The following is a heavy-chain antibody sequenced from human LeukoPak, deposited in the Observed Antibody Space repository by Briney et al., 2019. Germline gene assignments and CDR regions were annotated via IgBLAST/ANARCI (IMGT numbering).Heavy chain of an antibody. CDR3: ARGGTFVPDY. V-gene: IGHV3-23*01. CDR1: GFTLSSYA. D-gene: IGHD1-1*01. CDR2: ISGSGGST. J-gene: IGHJ4*02. Sequence: GGSLRLSCAASGFTLSSYAMSWVRQAPGKGLEWVSAISGSGGSTYYADSVKGRFTISRDNAKNSLYLQMDSLRAEDTAVYYCARGGTFVPDYWGQGTLVTVSS.